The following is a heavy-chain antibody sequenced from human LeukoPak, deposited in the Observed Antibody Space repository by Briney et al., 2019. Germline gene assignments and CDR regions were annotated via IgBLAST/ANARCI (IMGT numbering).Heavy chain of an antibody. Sequence: RGSLRLSCSASGFTPSNYWMHWVRQAPGKGLVWVSRINTDGSSTNYADSVKGRFTISRDNAKNSLYLQMNSLRAEDTAVYYCARDKIVGATYFDYWGQGTLVTVSS. D-gene: IGHD1-26*01. CDR2: INTDGSST. V-gene: IGHV3-74*01. CDR3: ARDKIVGATYFDY. CDR1: GFTPSNYW. J-gene: IGHJ4*02.